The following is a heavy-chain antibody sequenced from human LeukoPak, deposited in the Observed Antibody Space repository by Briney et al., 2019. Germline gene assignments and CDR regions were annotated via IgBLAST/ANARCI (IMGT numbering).Heavy chain of an antibody. CDR2: ISYDGSNK. V-gene: IGHV3-30*19. D-gene: IGHD6-19*01. Sequence: GGSLRLSCVASGFTFINYDMHWVRQAPGKGLEWVAVISYDGSNKYYADSVKGRFTISRDNSKNTLYLQMNSLRAEDTAVYYCARDSSGWSYHDYWGQGTLVTVSS. J-gene: IGHJ4*02. CDR3: ARDSSGWSYHDY. CDR1: GFTFINYD.